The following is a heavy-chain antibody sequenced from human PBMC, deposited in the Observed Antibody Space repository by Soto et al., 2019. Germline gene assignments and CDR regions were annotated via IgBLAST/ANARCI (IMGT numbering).Heavy chain of an antibody. CDR3: AHEAVAGTKIDP. CDR1: GGSFSGYY. V-gene: IGHV4-34*01. CDR2: INHSGST. Sequence: ASETLSLTCAVYGGSFSGYYWSWIRQPPGKGLEWIGEINHSGSTNYNPSLKSRVTISVDASKNQFSLKLSSVTAADTAVYYCAHEAVAGTKIDPWGQGTLVTVSS. J-gene: IGHJ5*02. D-gene: IGHD6-19*01.